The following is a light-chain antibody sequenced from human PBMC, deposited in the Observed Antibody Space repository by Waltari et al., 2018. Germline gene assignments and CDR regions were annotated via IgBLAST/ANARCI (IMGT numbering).Light chain of an antibody. CDR2: RNN. V-gene: IGLV1-47*01. CDR3: AAWDDRQSGPYWV. J-gene: IGLJ3*02. CDR1: SSNIGTNY. Sequence: QSVLTQPPSASGTPGQRVTISCSGSSSNIGTNYVFWYQQLPGPAPKLLIFRNNRRPSRVPDRFSGSKSGTSASLDISGLRSEDEADYYCAAWDDRQSGPYWVFGGGTKLTVL.